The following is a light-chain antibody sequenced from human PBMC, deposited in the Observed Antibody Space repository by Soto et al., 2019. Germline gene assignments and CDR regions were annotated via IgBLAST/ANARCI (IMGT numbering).Light chain of an antibody. CDR3: QHRSNWPLT. CDR1: QSVSSY. V-gene: IGKV3-11*01. Sequence: EIVLTQSPATLSLSPGERVTLSCRASQSVSSYLAWYQQKPGQAHRLLIYDASNRATGIPARFSGSGSGTDFTLTISSLEPEDFADYYCQHRSNWPLTFGGGTKVEIK. J-gene: IGKJ4*01. CDR2: DAS.